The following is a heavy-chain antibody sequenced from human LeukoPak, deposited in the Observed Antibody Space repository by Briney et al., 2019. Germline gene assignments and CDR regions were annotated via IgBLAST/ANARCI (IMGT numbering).Heavy chain of an antibody. D-gene: IGHD2-15*01. CDR2: INGGGSNT. Sequence: PGGSLRLSCAASGFTFNSYVMSWVRQAPGKGLEWVSAINGGGSNTYYADSVKGRFTISGDNSKNMLYLQMNSLRADDTAIYYCAKSVVVITFRFDDWGQGALVTVSS. V-gene: IGHV3-23*01. CDR3: AKSVVVITFRFDD. CDR1: GFTFNSYV. J-gene: IGHJ4*02.